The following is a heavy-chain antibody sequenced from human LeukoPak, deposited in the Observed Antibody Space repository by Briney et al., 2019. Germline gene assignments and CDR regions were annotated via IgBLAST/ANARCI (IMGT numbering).Heavy chain of an antibody. CDR3: AKDMSSQWLVRTTDY. CDR1: GFTFDDYA. V-gene: IGHV3-43*02. J-gene: IGHJ4*02. D-gene: IGHD6-19*01. CDR2: ISGDGGST. Sequence: RGCLRLSCAASGFTFDDYAMHWARQAPGNGLEWLSLISGDGGSTYYADSVKGRVTISTDNIKNSLYLQMNSLRTEDPALYYCAKDMSSQWLVRTTDYWGQGTLVNVSS.